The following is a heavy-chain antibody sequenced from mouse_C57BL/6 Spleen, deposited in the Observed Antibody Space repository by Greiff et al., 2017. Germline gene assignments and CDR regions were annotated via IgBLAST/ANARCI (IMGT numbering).Heavy chain of an antibody. D-gene: IGHD2-12*01. V-gene: IGHV1-4*01. CDR1: GYTFTSYT. Sequence: VQLQQSGAELARPGASVKMSCKASGYTFTSYTMHWVKQRPGQGLEWIGYINPSSGYTKYNQKFKDKATLTADKSSSTAYMQLSSLTSEDSAVYYCGRYENDLYAMDYWGQGTSVTVSS. CDR2: INPSSGYT. CDR3: GRYENDLYAMDY. J-gene: IGHJ4*01.